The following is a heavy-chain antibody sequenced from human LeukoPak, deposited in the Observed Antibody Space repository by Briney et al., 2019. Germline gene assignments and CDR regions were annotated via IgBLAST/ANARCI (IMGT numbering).Heavy chain of an antibody. CDR3: ARFYGDYFDY. CDR2: IYSGGST. J-gene: IGHJ4*02. D-gene: IGHD4-17*01. Sequence: GGSLRLSCAASGFTVSSNYMSWVRQAPGKGLEWVSVIYSGGSTYCADSVKGRFTISRHNSKNTLYLQMNSLRAEDTAVYYCARFYGDYFDYWGQGTLVTVSS. CDR1: GFTVSSNY. V-gene: IGHV3-53*04.